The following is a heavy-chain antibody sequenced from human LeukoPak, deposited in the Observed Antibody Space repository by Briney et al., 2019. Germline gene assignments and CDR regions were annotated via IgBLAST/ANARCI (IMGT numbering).Heavy chain of an antibody. CDR2: IKQDGSEK. Sequence: PGGSLRLSCAASGFTFSSYWMTWVRQAPGKGLEWVANIKQDGSEKYYVDSVKGRITISRDNAKNSLYLQMNRLRAEDTAVYYCARPPRYDFWSGYLDYWGQGTLVTVSS. CDR1: GFTFSSYW. CDR3: ARPPRYDFWSGYLDY. D-gene: IGHD3-3*01. V-gene: IGHV3-7*01. J-gene: IGHJ4*02.